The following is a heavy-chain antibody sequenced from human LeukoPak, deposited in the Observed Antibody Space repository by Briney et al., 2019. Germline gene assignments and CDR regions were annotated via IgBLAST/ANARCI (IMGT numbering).Heavy chain of an antibody. J-gene: IGHJ3*02. D-gene: IGHD3-10*01. CDR3: AKSVSMVRGVGAFDI. V-gene: IGHV3-23*01. CDR1: GFPFSSYA. Sequence: GSLRLSCAASGFPFSSYAMSWVRQAPGKGLEWVSAISGSGGSTYYADSVKGRFTISRDNSKNTLYLQMNSLRAEDTAVYYCAKSVSMVRGVGAFDIWGQGTMVTVSS. CDR2: ISGSGGST.